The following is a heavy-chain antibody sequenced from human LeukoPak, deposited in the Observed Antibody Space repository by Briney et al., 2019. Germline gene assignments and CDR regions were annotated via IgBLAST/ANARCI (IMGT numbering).Heavy chain of an antibody. J-gene: IGHJ4*02. CDR3: ARARRDGYKHPFDY. CDR2: IYTSGST. V-gene: IGHV4-61*02. Sequence: SQTLSLTCTVSGGSISSGSYYWSWIRQPAGKGLEWIGRIYTSGSTNYNPSLKSRVTISVDTSKNQFSLKLSSVTAADTAVYYCARARRDGYKHPFDYWGQGTLVTGSS. D-gene: IGHD5-24*01. CDR1: GGSISSGSYY.